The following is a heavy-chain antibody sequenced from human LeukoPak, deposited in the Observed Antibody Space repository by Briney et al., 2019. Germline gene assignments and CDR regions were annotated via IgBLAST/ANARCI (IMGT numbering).Heavy chain of an antibody. D-gene: IGHD4-11*01. Sequence: GSLRPSCAASGFTFDIDAISWVRQAPGTGLGWVSGSGSGGSTYYADSVKGRFTISRDNSKTTLYLHMNSLRAEDTAVYYYAKGYSTPAFWGQGTLVTVSS. V-gene: IGHV3-23*01. J-gene: IGHJ4*02. CDR2: SGSGGST. CDR1: GFTFDIDA. CDR3: AKGYSTPAF.